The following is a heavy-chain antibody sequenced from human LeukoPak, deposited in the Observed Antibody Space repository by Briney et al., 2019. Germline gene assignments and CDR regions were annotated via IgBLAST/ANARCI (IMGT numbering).Heavy chain of an antibody. J-gene: IGHJ3*02. V-gene: IGHV3-30*04. CDR2: TSYDGSNK. CDR3: ARDTNVLLWFGELSSGWGAFDI. D-gene: IGHD3-10*01. Sequence: GSLRLSCAASGFTFSSYAMHWVRQAPGKGPEWVAVTSYDGSNKHYADSVKGRFTISRDKSKNTLYLQMNSLRAEDTAVYYCARDTNVLLWFGELSSGWGAFDIWGQGTMVTVSS. CDR1: GFTFSSYA.